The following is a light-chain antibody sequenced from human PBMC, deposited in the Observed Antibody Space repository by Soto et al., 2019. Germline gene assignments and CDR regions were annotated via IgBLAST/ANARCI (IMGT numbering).Light chain of an antibody. V-gene: IGLV3-16*01. CDR2: KDS. CDR1: ALPKKY. Sequence: SYELTQPPSVSVSLGQMARITCSGEALPKKYAYWYQQKPGQFPVLVIYKDSERPSGIPERFSGSSSGTIVTSTISGVQAEDEADYYCLSADSSGTYRVFGTGTKLTVL. CDR3: LSADSSGTYRV. J-gene: IGLJ1*01.